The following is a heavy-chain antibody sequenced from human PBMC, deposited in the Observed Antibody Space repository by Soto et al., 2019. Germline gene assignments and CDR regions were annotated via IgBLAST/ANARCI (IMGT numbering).Heavy chain of an antibody. D-gene: IGHD3-22*01. CDR3: ARDVGYHYDGSPSGQFDF. J-gene: IGHJ4*02. V-gene: IGHV4-4*02. CDR2: IYHSGRT. CDR1: GNSISTTNW. Sequence: QVELQESGPGLVKPSGTLSLTCVVSGNSISTTNWWSWVRQSPGKGLEWIGEIYHSGRTNYNPSLKGRVSISVDKSKNQFSLKLGSVTAADTAVYYCARDVGYHYDGSPSGQFDFWGQGTLVTVSS.